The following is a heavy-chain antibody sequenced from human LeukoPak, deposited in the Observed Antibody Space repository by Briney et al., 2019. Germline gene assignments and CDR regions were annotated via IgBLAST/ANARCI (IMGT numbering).Heavy chain of an antibody. CDR3: ARHIPYSSGWYDYYYYYMDV. CDR1: GGTFSSYA. Sequence: ASVKVSCKASGGTFSSYAISWVRQAPGQGLEWMGGIIPIFGTANYAQKFQGRVTITADESTSTAYMELSSLRSEDTAVYYCARHIPYSSGWYDYYYYYMDVWGKGTTVTISS. V-gene: IGHV1-69*13. J-gene: IGHJ6*03. D-gene: IGHD6-19*01. CDR2: IIPIFGTA.